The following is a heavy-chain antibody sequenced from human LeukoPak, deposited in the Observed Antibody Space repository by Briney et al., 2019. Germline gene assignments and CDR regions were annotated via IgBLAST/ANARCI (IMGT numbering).Heavy chain of an antibody. CDR3: ARVVTFGKLLPDY. Sequence: SETLSLTCAVSGGSVSSESFYWGWIRQPPGKGLEWIGYISNTGSTNYNPSLKSRVAISVDTSKNQFSLKLISVTAADTAVYYCARVVTFGKLLPDYWGQGTLVTVSS. V-gene: IGHV4-61*01. CDR2: ISNTGST. J-gene: IGHJ4*02. D-gene: IGHD3-10*01. CDR1: GGSVSSESFY.